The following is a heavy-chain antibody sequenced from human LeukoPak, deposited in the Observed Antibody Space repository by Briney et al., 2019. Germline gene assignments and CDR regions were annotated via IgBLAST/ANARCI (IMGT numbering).Heavy chain of an antibody. CDR2: IHQDGHLK. CDR3: ARDIFDY. CDR1: GFRFNNYW. V-gene: IGHV3-7*05. Sequence: GGSLGRSSAASGFRFNNYWMTSVRSAPRKGLPSVPNIHQDGHLKYYVHSVKGRFTISRDNAKNSLSLQMNSLRAEDTAVYYCARDIFDYWGQGTLVTVSS. J-gene: IGHJ4*02.